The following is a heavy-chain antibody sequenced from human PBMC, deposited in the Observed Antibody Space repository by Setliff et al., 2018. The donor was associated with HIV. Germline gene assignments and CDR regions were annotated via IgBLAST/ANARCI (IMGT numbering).Heavy chain of an antibody. CDR1: GNTFTNYY. Sequence: ASVKVSCKASGNTFTNYYIHRVRQAPGQGLEWMGRINPNSGGTNYAQKFQGRVTMTRDTSINTAYMELSRLRSDDTAMYYCAKDGGELCWGQGTPVTVSS. V-gene: IGHV1-2*06. CDR3: AKDGGELC. D-gene: IGHD2-21*01. J-gene: IGHJ4*02. CDR2: INPNSGGT.